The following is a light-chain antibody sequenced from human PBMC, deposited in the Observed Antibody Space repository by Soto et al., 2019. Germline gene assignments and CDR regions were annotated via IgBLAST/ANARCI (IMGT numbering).Light chain of an antibody. V-gene: IGLV2-14*01. CDR3: TSYTTSSTYV. CDR1: SSDVGAYNY. J-gene: IGLJ1*01. CDR2: DVT. Sequence: QSVLTQPASVSGSPGQSIAISSTGTSSDVGAYNYVFWYQQYPGKAPKLIIYDVTNRPSGVSDRFSGSKSGNTASLTISGLQAEDEADYYCTSYTTSSTYVFGTGTKVTVL.